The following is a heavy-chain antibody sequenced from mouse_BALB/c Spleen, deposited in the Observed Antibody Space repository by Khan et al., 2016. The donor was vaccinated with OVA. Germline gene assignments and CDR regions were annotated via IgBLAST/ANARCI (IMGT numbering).Heavy chain of an antibody. D-gene: IGHD2-10*01. J-gene: IGHJ4*01. Sequence: QAQLQQSGPDLLAPSQSLSITCTILGFSLTNSGLHWVRNPPDKGLEWLVVVLSDGSTTYNSARKSKVSISKGNSKRQVVLKMNRPQTDDTAMYYCAREPYYHYNVMNYWGQGTSVTVSS. CDR2: VLSDGST. CDR3: AREPYYHYNVMNY. V-gene: IGHV2-6-1*01. CDR1: GFSLTNSG.